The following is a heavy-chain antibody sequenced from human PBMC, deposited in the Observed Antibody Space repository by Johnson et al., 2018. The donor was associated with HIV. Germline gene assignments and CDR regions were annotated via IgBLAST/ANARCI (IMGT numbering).Heavy chain of an antibody. J-gene: IGHJ3*02. CDR3: ARGKYYYDSSLGVQDDAFDI. D-gene: IGHD3-22*01. CDR2: ISSNGGST. Sequence: EVQLVESGGGLVQPGGSLRLSCAASGFTFSSYAMHWVRQAPGKGLEYVSAISSNGGSTYYANSVKDRFTISRDNSKNTLYLQMGSLRAEDMAVYYCARGKYYYDSSLGVQDDAFDIWGQGTMVTVSS. CDR1: GFTFSSYA. V-gene: IGHV3-64*01.